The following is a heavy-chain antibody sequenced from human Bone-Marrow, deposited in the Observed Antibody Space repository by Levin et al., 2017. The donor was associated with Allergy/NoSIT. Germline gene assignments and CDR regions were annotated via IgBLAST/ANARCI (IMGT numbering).Heavy chain of an antibody. J-gene: IGHJ4*02. D-gene: IGHD2-21*02. V-gene: IGHV5-51*01. CDR3: ASGGDYYSVDY. Sequence: GGSLRLSCKGSGYSFTRYWIGWVRQMSGKGLEWMGSIYPGDSDLRYSPSFQGQVTISADRSTRTAYLQWSSLKASESAVYYCASGGDYYSVDYWGEGTLVTVSS. CDR2: IYPGDSDL. CDR1: GYSFTRYW.